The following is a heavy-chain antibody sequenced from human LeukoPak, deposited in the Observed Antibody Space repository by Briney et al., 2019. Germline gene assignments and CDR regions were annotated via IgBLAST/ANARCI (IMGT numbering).Heavy chain of an antibody. Sequence: PGGSLRLSCAASGFTFSDYYMSWIRQAPGKGLEWVSYISSSGSTIYYADSVKGRFTISRDNAKNSLYLQMNSLRAEDTAVYYCARDFVVVPAAPQHGERYYYYGMDVWGQGTTVTVSS. D-gene: IGHD2-2*01. CDR2: ISSSGSTI. CDR1: GFTFSDYY. CDR3: ARDFVVVPAAPQHGERYYYYGMDV. J-gene: IGHJ6*02. V-gene: IGHV3-11*01.